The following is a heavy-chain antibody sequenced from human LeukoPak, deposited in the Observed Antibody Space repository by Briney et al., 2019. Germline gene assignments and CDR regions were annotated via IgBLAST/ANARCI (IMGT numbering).Heavy chain of an antibody. CDR2: INPNSGGT. V-gene: IGHV1-2*02. Sequence: ASVKVSCKASRGTFSSYAISWVRQAPGQGLEWMGWINPNSGGTNYAQKFQGRVTMTRDTSISTAYMELSRLRSDDTAVYYCARQAAAGLSWGQGTLVTVSS. CDR3: ARQAAAGLS. D-gene: IGHD6-13*01. J-gene: IGHJ4*02. CDR1: RGTFSSYA.